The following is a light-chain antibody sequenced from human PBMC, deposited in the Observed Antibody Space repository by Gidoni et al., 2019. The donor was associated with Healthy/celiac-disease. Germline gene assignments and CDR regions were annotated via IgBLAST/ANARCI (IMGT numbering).Light chain of an antibody. CDR3: GTWDSSMSAVV. J-gene: IGLJ2*01. Sequence: QSVLTQPPPVSAAPGQKVTISCSGSSSNIGNNYVSWYQQLPGTAPKRLIYDNNKRPSGIPDRFSGSKSGTSATLGITGLQTGDEADYYCGTWDSSMSAVVFGGGTKLTVL. CDR1: SSNIGNNY. V-gene: IGLV1-51*01. CDR2: DNN.